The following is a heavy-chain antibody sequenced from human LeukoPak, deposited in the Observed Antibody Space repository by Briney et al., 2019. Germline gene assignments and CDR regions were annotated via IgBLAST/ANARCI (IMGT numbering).Heavy chain of an antibody. D-gene: IGHD3-10*01. Sequence: GGSLRLSCAASGFTFSSYAMSWVRLAPGKGLEWVSAISGSGGSTYYADSVKGRFTISRDNSKNTLYLQMNSLRAEDTAVYYCAKPYYGSGSYYIDYWGQGTLVTVSS. J-gene: IGHJ4*02. CDR3: AKPYYGSGSYYIDY. CDR2: ISGSGGST. CDR1: GFTFSSYA. V-gene: IGHV3-23*01.